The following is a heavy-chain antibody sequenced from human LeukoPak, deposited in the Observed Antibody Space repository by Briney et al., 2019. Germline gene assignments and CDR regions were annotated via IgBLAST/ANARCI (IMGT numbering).Heavy chain of an antibody. Sequence: SVKVSCKASGGTFSSYAISWVRQAPGQGLEWMGGIIPIFGTANYAQKFQGRVTITADESTSTAYMELSSLRSEDTAVYYCARGGYDSSGYSFFDYWGQGTLVTVSS. D-gene: IGHD3-22*01. CDR3: ARGGYDSSGYSFFDY. CDR1: GGTFSSYA. CDR2: IIPIFGTA. J-gene: IGHJ4*02. V-gene: IGHV1-69*13.